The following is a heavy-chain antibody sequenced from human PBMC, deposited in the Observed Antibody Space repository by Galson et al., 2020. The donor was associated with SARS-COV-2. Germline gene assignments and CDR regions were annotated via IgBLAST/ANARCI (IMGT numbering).Heavy chain of an antibody. D-gene: IGHD2-15*01. CDR1: GYSISSGYF. V-gene: IGHV4-38-2*02. Sequence: SETLSLTCTVSGYSISSGYFWGWIRQPPGKGLEWRGSIHHSGSTYYNPSLKSRVTISVDTSKNQFSLKLSSVTAADTAVYYCATYSVVVVAPTPLRADYWGQGTLVTVSS. J-gene: IGHJ4*02. CDR3: ATYSVVVVAPTPLRADY. CDR2: IHHSGST.